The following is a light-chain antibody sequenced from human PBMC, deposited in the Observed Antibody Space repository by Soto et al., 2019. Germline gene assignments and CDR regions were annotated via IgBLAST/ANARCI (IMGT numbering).Light chain of an antibody. CDR1: QSILYTSSGNNY. Sequence: DIVMTQSPDSLAVSLGERATINCKSSQSILYTSSGNNYLAWYQHKPGQPPKLLIYWASTRVSGVPDRFSGSGSGTDFTLTISSLQAEDVAVYYCLQYYGPPQTFGQGT. V-gene: IGKV4-1*01. CDR3: LQYYGPPQT. CDR2: WAS. J-gene: IGKJ1*01.